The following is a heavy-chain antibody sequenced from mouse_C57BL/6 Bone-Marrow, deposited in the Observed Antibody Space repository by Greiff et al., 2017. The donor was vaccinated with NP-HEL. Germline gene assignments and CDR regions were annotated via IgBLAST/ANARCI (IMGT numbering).Heavy chain of an antibody. Sequence: QVQLKQSGAELVKPGASVKMSYKASGYTFTTYPIEWMKQNHGKSLEWIGNFHPYNDDTKYNEKFKGKATLTVEKSSSTVYLELSRLTSDDSAVYYCARGGYYGNYYAMDYWGQGTSVTVSS. CDR2: FHPYNDDT. J-gene: IGHJ4*01. CDR1: GYTFTTYP. CDR3: ARGGYYGNYYAMDY. V-gene: IGHV1-47*01. D-gene: IGHD2-1*01.